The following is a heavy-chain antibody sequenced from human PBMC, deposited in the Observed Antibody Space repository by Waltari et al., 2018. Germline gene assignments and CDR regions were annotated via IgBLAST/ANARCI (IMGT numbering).Heavy chain of an antibody. J-gene: IGHJ3*02. CDR1: GVTVSSNY. V-gene: IGHV3-53*01. Sequence: EVQLVESGGGLIQPGGSLRLSCAASGVTVSSNYMSWVRQAPGKGLEWVSVIYSGGSTYYADSVKGRFTISGDNSKNTLYLQMNSLRAEDTAVYYCARGGYYDSSEDAFDIWGQGTMVTVSS. CDR2: IYSGGST. CDR3: ARGGYYDSSEDAFDI. D-gene: IGHD3-22*01.